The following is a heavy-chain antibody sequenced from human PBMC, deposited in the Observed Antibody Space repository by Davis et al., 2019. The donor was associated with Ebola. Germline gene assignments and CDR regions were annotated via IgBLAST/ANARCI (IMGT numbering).Heavy chain of an antibody. J-gene: IGHJ2*01. D-gene: IGHD4-17*01. Sequence: MPSETLSLTCTVSGGSISSSSYYWGWIRQPPGKGLEWIGSIYYSGSTYYNPSLKSRVTISVDTSKNQFSLKLSSVTAADTAVYYCARESDYANWYFDLWGRGTLVTVSS. CDR2: IYYSGST. CDR1: GGSISSSSYY. V-gene: IGHV4-39*07. CDR3: ARESDYANWYFDL.